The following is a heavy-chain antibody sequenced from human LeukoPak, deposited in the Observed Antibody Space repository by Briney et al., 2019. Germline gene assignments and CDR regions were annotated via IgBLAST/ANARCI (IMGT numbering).Heavy chain of an antibody. CDR1: GGSISSYY. D-gene: IGHD1-26*01. CDR3: ARDSGSYSYFDY. Sequence: SETLSLTCTVSGGSISSYYWSWIRQPPGKGLEWIGYIYYSGSTNYNPSLKSRVTISVDTSKNQFSLKLSAVTAADTAAYYCARDSGSYSYFDYWGQGTLVTVSS. CDR2: IYYSGST. V-gene: IGHV4-59*01. J-gene: IGHJ4*02.